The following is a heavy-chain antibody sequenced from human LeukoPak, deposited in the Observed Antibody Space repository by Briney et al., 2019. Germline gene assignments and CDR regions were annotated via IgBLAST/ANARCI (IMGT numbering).Heavy chain of an antibody. CDR2: ISAYNGNT. Sequence: ASVKVSCKASGYNFISSSISWVRQAPGQGLEWMGWISAYNGNTNYAQKLQGRVTMTTDTSTNTAYMELRSLRSDDTAVYYCARDISSSWYDYWGQGTLVTVSS. J-gene: IGHJ4*02. CDR3: ARDISSSWYDY. CDR1: GYNFISSS. D-gene: IGHD6-13*01. V-gene: IGHV1-18*01.